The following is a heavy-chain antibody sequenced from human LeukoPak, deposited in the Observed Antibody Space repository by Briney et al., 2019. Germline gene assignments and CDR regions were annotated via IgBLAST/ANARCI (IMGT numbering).Heavy chain of an antibody. V-gene: IGHV4-39*07. J-gene: IGHJ3*02. Sequence: SETLSLTCTVSGGSISSSSYYWGWIRQPPGKGLEWIGSIYYSGSTYYNPSLKSRVAISADTSKNQFSLKLTSVTAADTAVYYCARYSGSYPHDAFDIWGQGTMVTVSS. D-gene: IGHD1-26*01. CDR2: IYYSGST. CDR3: ARYSGSYPHDAFDI. CDR1: GGSISSSSYY.